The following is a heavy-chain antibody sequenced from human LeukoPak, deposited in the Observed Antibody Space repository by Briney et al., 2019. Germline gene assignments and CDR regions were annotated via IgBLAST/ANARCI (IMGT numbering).Heavy chain of an antibody. CDR1: GFTFSSYE. Sequence: GGSLRLSCAASGFTFSSYEMNWVRQAPGKGLEWVSSISFSSSYIYYADSVKGRFTISRDNAKNSLYLQMNSLRAEDTAVYYCARDIAAAGYFDYWGQGTLVTVSS. V-gene: IGHV3-21*01. D-gene: IGHD6-13*01. CDR2: ISFSSSYI. CDR3: ARDIAAAGYFDY. J-gene: IGHJ4*02.